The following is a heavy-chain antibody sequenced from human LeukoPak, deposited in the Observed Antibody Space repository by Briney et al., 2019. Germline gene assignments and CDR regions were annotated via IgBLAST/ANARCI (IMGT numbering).Heavy chain of an antibody. CDR3: AKSGYNRFDY. CDR2: ISGSGGST. CDR1: GFTFSSYG. V-gene: IGHV3-23*01. J-gene: IGHJ4*02. D-gene: IGHD5-24*01. Sequence: GGTLRLSCAASGFTFSSYGMSWVRQAPGKGLEWVSAISGSGGSTYYADSVKGRFTISRDNSKNTLYLQMNSLIAEDTAVYYCAKSGYNRFDYWGQGTRVTVSS.